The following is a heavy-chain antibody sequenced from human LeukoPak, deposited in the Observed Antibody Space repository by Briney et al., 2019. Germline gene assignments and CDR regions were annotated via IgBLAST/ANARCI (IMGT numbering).Heavy chain of an antibody. J-gene: IGHJ4*02. CDR3: FEGIAAAGTER. CDR2: IKSKTDGGTT. CDR1: GFTFSNAW. D-gene: IGHD6-13*01. Sequence: GGSLRLSCAASGFTFSNAWMSWVRQAPGKGLEWVGRIKSKTDGGTTDYAAPVKGRFTISRDDSKNTLYLQMNSLKTEDTAVYYCFEGIAAAGTERWGQGTLVTVSS. V-gene: IGHV3-15*01.